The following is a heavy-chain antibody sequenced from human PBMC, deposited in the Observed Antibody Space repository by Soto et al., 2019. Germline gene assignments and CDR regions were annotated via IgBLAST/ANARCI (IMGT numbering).Heavy chain of an antibody. CDR2: IYYGGTT. CDR3: ARLGGYYPSLDP. Sequence: SETLSLTCTVSGGSLSPNYWSWIRQPPGKGLEWIGYIYYGGTTTNNPSLNSRVAISIDTSKNQFSLTLSSVTAADTAVYYCARLGGYYPSLDPWGQGILVTVSP. CDR1: GGSLSPNY. D-gene: IGHD3-22*01. J-gene: IGHJ5*02. V-gene: IGHV4-59*08.